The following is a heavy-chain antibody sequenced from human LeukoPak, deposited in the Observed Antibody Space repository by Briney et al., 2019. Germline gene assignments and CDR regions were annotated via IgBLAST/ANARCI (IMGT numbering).Heavy chain of an antibody. CDR1: GFTFSSYW. CDR2: IKQDGSEK. V-gene: IGHV3-7*01. J-gene: IGHJ5*02. CDR3: ARVREVLRFLEWLRHNTLFDP. Sequence: QPGGSLRLSCAASGFTFSSYWMSWVRQAPGKGLEWVANIKQDGSEKYYVDSVKGRFTISRDNAKNSLYLQMNSLRAEDTAVYYCARVREVLRFLEWLRHNTLFDPWGQGTLVTVSS. D-gene: IGHD3-3*01.